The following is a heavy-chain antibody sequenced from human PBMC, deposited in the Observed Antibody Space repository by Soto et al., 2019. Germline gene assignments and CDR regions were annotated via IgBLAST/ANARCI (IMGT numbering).Heavy chain of an antibody. V-gene: IGHV3-30*18. CDR2: ISYDGSNK. Sequence: GGSLRLSCAASGFTFSSYGMHWVRQAPGKGLEWVAVISYDGSNKYYGDSVKGRFTISRDNSKNTLYLQMNSLRAEDTAVYYCAKDRFTIFGGPDYWGQGTLVTVSS. CDR1: GFTFSSYG. CDR3: AKDRFTIFGGPDY. J-gene: IGHJ4*02. D-gene: IGHD3-3*01.